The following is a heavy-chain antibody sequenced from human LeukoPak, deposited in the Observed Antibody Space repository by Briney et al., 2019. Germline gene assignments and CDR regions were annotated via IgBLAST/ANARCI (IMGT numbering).Heavy chain of an antibody. Sequence: SETLALTCTVSGGSITSYYWSWIRQPPGKGLEWIGYISYSGRTNSYPSLKSRVTMSVDTSKNHFSLKLSSVTAADTAVYYCARYHCSDGACSHFDYWGQGSLVTVSS. CDR2: ISYSGRT. CDR1: GGSITSYY. D-gene: IGHD2-15*01. CDR3: ARYHCSDGACSHFDY. V-gene: IGHV4-59*01. J-gene: IGHJ4*02.